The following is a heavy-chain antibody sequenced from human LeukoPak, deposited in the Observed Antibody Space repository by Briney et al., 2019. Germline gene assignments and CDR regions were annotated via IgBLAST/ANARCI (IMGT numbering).Heavy chain of an antibody. CDR2: IHYSGIT. CDR1: GGSITSSGYY. V-gene: IGHV4-39*01. D-gene: IGHD4-23*01. Sequence: KPSETLSLTCTVSGGSITSSGYYWGWIRQPPGKGLEWIASIHYSGITYYNPSLKSRVTISVDTSKNQFSLKLSSVTAADTAVYYCARYGGQSEFDYRGQGTLVTVSS. J-gene: IGHJ4*02. CDR3: ARYGGQSEFDY.